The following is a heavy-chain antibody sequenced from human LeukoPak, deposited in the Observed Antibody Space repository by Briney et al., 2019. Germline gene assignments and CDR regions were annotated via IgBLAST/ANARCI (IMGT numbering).Heavy chain of an antibody. Sequence: GGSLRLSCAASGFTFSNYAMHWVRQAPGKGLECVSAISSNGGSTYYANSVKGRFTISRDNSKNTLYLQMNSLRAEDTAVYYCARDGGGSLYGMDVWGQGTTVTVSS. CDR2: ISSNGGST. V-gene: IGHV3-64*01. D-gene: IGHD2-15*01. CDR3: ARDGGGSLYGMDV. J-gene: IGHJ6*02. CDR1: GFTFSNYA.